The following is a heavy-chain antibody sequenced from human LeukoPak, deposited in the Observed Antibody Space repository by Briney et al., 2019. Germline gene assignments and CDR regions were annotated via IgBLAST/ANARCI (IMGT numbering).Heavy chain of an antibody. J-gene: IGHJ5*02. CDR2: IWYDGSNK. V-gene: IGHV3-33*01. CDR1: GFTFSSCG. D-gene: IGHD1-26*01. CDR3: VRGVGGDSRFDP. Sequence: GGSLRLSCAASGFTFSSCGMHWVRQAPGKGLEWVAVIWYDGSNKYYADSVKGRFTISRDNSKNTLYLQMNSLRAEDTAVYYCVRGVGGDSRFDPWGRGTLVTVSS.